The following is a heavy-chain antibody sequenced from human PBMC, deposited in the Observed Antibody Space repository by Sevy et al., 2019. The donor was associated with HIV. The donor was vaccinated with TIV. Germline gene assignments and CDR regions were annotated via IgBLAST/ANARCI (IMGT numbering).Heavy chain of an antibody. CDR2: ISGSGGST. V-gene: IGHV3-23*01. CDR1: GFTFSSYA. Sequence: GGSLRLSCAASGFTFSSYAMSWVRQAPGKGLEWVSAISGSGGSTYYADSVKGRFTISRDNSRNTLYLQMNSLRAEDTAAYYCANVVGATMGYYYYGMDVWGQRTTVTVSS. J-gene: IGHJ6*02. CDR3: ANVVGATMGYYYYGMDV. D-gene: IGHD1-26*01.